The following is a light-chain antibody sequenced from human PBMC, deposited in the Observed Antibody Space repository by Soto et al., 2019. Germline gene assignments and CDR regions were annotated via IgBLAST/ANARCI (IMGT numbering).Light chain of an antibody. J-gene: IGKJ1*01. Sequence: EIVLTQSPGTLSLSPGERATLSCRASQSVSSSYLAWYQQKPGQAPRLLIYGASRRATGIPDRFSGSGSGRAFTLTISRLEPEDFAVYYCQQYGSSPWTFGQGTKVESK. V-gene: IGKV3-20*01. CDR1: QSVSSSY. CDR3: QQYGSSPWT. CDR2: GAS.